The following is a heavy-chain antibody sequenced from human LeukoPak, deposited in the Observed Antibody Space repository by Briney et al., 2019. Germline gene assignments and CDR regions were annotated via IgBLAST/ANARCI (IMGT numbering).Heavy chain of an antibody. CDR2: IYYSGST. CDR1: GGSISSSSYY. Sequence: SETLSLTCTVSGGSISSSSYYWGWIRQPPGKGLEWIGSIYYSGSTYYNPSLKSRVTISVDTSKNLFSLKLSSVTAADTAVYYCARPIMTTVTTLGGGAFDIWGQGTMVTVSS. J-gene: IGHJ3*02. D-gene: IGHD4-17*01. CDR3: ARPIMTTVTTLGGGAFDI. V-gene: IGHV4-39*01.